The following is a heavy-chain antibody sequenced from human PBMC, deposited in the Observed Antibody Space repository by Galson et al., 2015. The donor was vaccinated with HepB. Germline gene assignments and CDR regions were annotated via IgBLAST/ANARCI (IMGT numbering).Heavy chain of an antibody. D-gene: IGHD5-12*01. CDR2: IYYSGST. CDR1: GGSISSYY. CDR3: ARERGIVATIRGPFDY. J-gene: IGHJ4*02. V-gene: IGHV4-59*08. Sequence: QVQLQESGPGLVKPSETLSLTCTVSGGSISSYYWSWIRQPPGKGLEWIGYIYYSGSTNYNPSLKSRVTISVDTSKNQFSLKLSSVTAADTAVYYCARERGIVATIRGPFDYWGQGTLVTVSS.